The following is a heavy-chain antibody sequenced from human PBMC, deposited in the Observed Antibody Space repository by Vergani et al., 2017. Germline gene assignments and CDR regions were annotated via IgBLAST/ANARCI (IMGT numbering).Heavy chain of an antibody. CDR2: IKSKTDGGTT. D-gene: IGHD1-26*01. J-gene: IGHJ4*02. CDR1: GFTFSNAW. V-gene: IGHV3-15*01. CDR3: TTDQVGATYVFDY. Sequence: EVQLVESGGGLVKPGGSLRLSCAASGFTFSNAWMSWVRQAPGKGLEWVGRIKSKTDGGTTDYAAPVKGRFTISRDDSKNTLYLQMNSLKTEDTAVYYCTTDQVGATYVFDYWGQGTLVTVSS.